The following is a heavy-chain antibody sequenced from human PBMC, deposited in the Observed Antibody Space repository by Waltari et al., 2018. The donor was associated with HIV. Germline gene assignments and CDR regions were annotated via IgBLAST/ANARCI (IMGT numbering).Heavy chain of an antibody. Sequence: QVQLQESGPGLVKPSQTLSLTCTVSGGSISSGGYYWSWIRQHPGKGLEWIGYIYYSGSTYYNPSLKSRVTISVDTSKNQFSLKLSSVTAADTAVYYCARDRNTAMVTGRSYGMDVWGQGTTVTVSS. CDR2: IYYSGST. D-gene: IGHD5-18*01. J-gene: IGHJ6*02. CDR1: GGSISSGGYY. CDR3: ARDRNTAMVTGRSYGMDV. V-gene: IGHV4-31*03.